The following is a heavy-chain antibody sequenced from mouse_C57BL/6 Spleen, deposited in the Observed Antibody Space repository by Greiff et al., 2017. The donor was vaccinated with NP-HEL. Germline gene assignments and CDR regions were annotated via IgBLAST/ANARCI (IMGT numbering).Heavy chain of an antibody. V-gene: IGHV5-17*01. D-gene: IGHD2-4*01. CDR3: ASLYYDLPYAMDY. J-gene: IGHJ4*01. CDR2: ISSGSSTI. Sequence: EVKLMESGGGLVKPGGSLKLSCAASGFTFSDYGMHWVRQAPEKGLEWVAYISSGSSTIYYADTVKGRFTISRDNAKNTLFLQMTSLRSEDTAMYYCASLYYDLPYAMDYWGQGTSVTVSS. CDR1: GFTFSDYG.